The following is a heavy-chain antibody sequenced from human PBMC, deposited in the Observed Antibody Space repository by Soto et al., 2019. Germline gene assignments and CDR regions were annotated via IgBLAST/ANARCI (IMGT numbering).Heavy chain of an antibody. D-gene: IGHD2-8*02. J-gene: IGHJ4*02. Sequence: QVQLVQSGAEMKKPGASVKVSCKASGYTFTSYDINWVRQAAGQGPEWMGSVTPINGDTAFAQKYQGRVTVTSNTSMRTVYMELSNLRSDDTAVYYCARGGSYWARRHYFDSWGQGTLVTVSS. CDR1: GYTFTSYD. V-gene: IGHV1-8*02. CDR2: VTPINGDT. CDR3: ARGGSYWARRHYFDS.